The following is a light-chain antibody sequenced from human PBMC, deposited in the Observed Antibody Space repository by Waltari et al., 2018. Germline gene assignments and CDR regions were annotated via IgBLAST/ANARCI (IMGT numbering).Light chain of an antibody. CDR3: SSYATSTARV. CDR1: SSDVGAYNY. V-gene: IGLV2-14*01. CDR2: DVS. J-gene: IGLJ3*02. Sequence: QSALTQPASVSGSPGQSITISCTGTSSDVGAYNYVSWYQQHPGKAPKLMIYDVSKRPSGVSNRFSGSKSGNTASLTSSGLQAEDEADYYCSSYATSTARVFGGGTKLTVL.